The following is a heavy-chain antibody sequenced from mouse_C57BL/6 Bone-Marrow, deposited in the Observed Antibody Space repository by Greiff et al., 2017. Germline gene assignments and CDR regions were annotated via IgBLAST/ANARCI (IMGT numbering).Heavy chain of an antibody. J-gene: IGHJ3*01. CDR2: ILPGSGST. D-gene: IGHD4-1*01. Sequence: QVQLKQSGAELMKPGASVKLSCKATGYTFTGYWIEWVKQRPGHGLEWIGEILPGSGSTNYNEKFKGKATFTADTSSNTAYMQLSSLTNEDSAVYYCTRNWDRFAYWGQGTLVTVSA. CDR3: TRNWDRFAY. V-gene: IGHV1-9*01. CDR1: GYTFTGYW.